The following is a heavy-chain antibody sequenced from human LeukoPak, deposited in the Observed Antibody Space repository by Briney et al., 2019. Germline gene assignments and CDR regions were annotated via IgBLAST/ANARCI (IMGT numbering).Heavy chain of an antibody. CDR1: GFTFSSYA. Sequence: GGSLRLSCAASGFTFSSYAMSWVREAPGKGLEWVSAISGSGGSTYYADSVKGRFTISRDNSKNTLYLQMSSLRAEDTAVYYCAKDLDYDILSSFDYWGQGTLVTVSS. J-gene: IGHJ4*02. V-gene: IGHV3-23*01. D-gene: IGHD3-9*01. CDR2: ISGSGGST. CDR3: AKDLDYDILSSFDY.